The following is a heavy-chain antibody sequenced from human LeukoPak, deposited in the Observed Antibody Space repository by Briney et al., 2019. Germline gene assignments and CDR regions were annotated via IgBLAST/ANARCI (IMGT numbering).Heavy chain of an antibody. CDR2: IYYSGST. J-gene: IGHJ3*02. Sequence: SETLSHTCTVSGGSISSSSYYWGWIRQPPGKGLEWIGSIYYSGSTYYNPSLKSRVTISVDTSKNQFSLKLSSVTAADTAVYYCARLDGSAKATVVTLGAFDIWGQGTVVTVSS. V-gene: IGHV4-39*01. CDR1: GGSISSSSYY. CDR3: ARLDGSAKATVVTLGAFDI. D-gene: IGHD4-23*01.